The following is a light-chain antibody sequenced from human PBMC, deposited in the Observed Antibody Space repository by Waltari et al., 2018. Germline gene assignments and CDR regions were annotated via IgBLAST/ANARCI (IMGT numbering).Light chain of an antibody. CDR1: QSLLYNSNDKNY. CDR3: MQNIQLPT. J-gene: IGKJ1*01. Sequence: DIVMTQSPDSLAVSLGERVTINCKSSQSLLYNSNDKNYLAWYQQKPGQPPKLLFYWASTRHSGVPDRFSGSGSGTDFTLKISRVEAEDVGVYFCMQNIQLPTFGQGTKVEIE. V-gene: IGKV4-1*01. CDR2: WAS.